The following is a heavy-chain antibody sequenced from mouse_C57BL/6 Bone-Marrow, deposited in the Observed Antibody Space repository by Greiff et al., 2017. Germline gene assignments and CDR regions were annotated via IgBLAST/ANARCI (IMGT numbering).Heavy chain of an antibody. Sequence: VQLQQSGAELVKPGASVKISCKASGYAFSSYWMNWVKQRPGKGLEWIGQIYPGDGDTNYNGKFKGKATLTADKSSSTAYMQLSSLTSEDSAVYYCARGGKLCVFDYWGQGTTLTVSS. CDR3: ARGGKLCVFDY. CDR1: GYAFSSYW. CDR2: IYPGDGDT. J-gene: IGHJ2*01. V-gene: IGHV1-80*01. D-gene: IGHD4-1*01.